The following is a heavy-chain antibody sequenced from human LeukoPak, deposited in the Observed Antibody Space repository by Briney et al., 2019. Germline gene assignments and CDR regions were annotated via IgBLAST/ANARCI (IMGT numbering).Heavy chain of an antibody. D-gene: IGHD2-2*01. Sequence: ASVKVSCKTSGYTFTDYYMHWVRQAPGQGLEWMGIINPSGGSTSYAQKFQGRVTMTRDMSTSTVYMELSSLISEDTAVYYCARWRPVVVPAAMRGGYYYYYMDVWGKGTTVTISS. CDR2: INPSGGST. V-gene: IGHV1-46*01. CDR1: GYTFTDYY. CDR3: ARWRPVVVPAAMRGGYYYYYMDV. J-gene: IGHJ6*03.